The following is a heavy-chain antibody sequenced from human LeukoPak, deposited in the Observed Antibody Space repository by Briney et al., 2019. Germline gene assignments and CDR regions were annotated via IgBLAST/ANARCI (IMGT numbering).Heavy chain of an antibody. CDR1: GYTFPSYW. Sequence: GESLRISCKGSGYTFPSYWIGWVRPMPGKGLEWKGIIYPGNSDARFSPSFQGQVTISADKSITTAYLQWSSLKASDTAVYYCARILEGYCDTASCHTLDYWGQGTLVTVSS. V-gene: IGHV5-51*01. J-gene: IGHJ4*02. CDR3: ARILEGYCDTASCHTLDY. CDR2: IYPGNSDA. D-gene: IGHD2-15*01.